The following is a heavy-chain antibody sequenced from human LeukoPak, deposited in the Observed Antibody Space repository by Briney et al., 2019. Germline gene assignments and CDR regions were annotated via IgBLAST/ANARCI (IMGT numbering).Heavy chain of an antibody. CDR2: INHSGST. CDR1: GGSFSGYY. J-gene: IGHJ6*02. V-gene: IGHV4-34*01. CDR3: ARRRLPKYCSSTSCYTPFYYYGMDV. Sequence: SETLSLTCAVYGGSFSGYYWSWIRQPPGKGLEWIGEINHSGSTNYNPSLKSRVTISVDTSKNQFSLKLSSVTAADTAVYYCARRRLPKYCSSTSCYTPFYYYGMDVWGQGTTVTVSS. D-gene: IGHD2-2*02.